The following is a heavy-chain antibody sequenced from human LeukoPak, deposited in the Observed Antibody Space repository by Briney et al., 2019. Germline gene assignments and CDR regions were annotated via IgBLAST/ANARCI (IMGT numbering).Heavy chain of an antibody. D-gene: IGHD3-22*01. Sequence: SETLSLTCTVSGGSISSYYWSWIRQPPGKGLEWIGYIYYSGSTNYNPSLKSRVTISVDTSKNQFSLKLSSVTAADTAVYYCARGGRYYDSQAAFDYWGQGALVTVSS. CDR1: GGSISSYY. CDR2: IYYSGST. V-gene: IGHV4-59*12. J-gene: IGHJ4*02. CDR3: ARGGRYYDSQAAFDY.